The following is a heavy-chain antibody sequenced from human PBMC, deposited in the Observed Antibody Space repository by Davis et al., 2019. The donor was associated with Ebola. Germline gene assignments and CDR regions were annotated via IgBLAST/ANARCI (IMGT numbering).Heavy chain of an antibody. V-gene: IGHV5-51*01. CDR3: ARLQWGQHGAAFYYQGWFDP. D-gene: IGHD2/OR15-2a*01. CDR2: IYLDDSDA. Sequence: GESLKTSCQGSGYNSPTYWIAWVRQQPGKGLEWIGMIYLDDSDARYSPSFQGQVTFSADKSIGAAYLQWGSLKASDTATYYCARLQWGQHGAAFYYQGWFDPWGQGTLVTVSS. CDR1: GYNSPTYW. J-gene: IGHJ5*02.